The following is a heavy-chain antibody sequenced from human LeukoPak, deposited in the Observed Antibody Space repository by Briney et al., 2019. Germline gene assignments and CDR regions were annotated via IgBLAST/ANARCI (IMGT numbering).Heavy chain of an antibody. CDR3: ARGSSSLYHYMDV. D-gene: IGHD2-2*01. J-gene: IGHJ6*03. CDR1: GFTFSNYV. CDR2: ISVTGGST. V-gene: IGHV3-23*01. Sequence: GESLRLSCAASGFTFSNYVMNWVRQAPGKGLEWVSGISVTGGSTYSAESVKGRFTISRDNSKNTLYLQMNSLRTEDTAVFYCARGSSSLYHYMDVWGRGTAVTVS.